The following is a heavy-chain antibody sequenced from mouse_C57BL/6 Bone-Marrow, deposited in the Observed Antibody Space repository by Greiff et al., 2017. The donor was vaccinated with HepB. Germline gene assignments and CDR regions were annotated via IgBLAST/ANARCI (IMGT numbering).Heavy chain of an antibody. CDR1: GYTFTDYY. J-gene: IGHJ1*03. CDR3: ARGGYSNLWYFDV. D-gene: IGHD2-5*01. Sequence: QVQLKESGAELVRPGASVKLSCKASGYTFTDYYINWVKQRPGQGLEWIARIYPGSGNTYYNEKFKGKATLTAEKSSSTAYMQLSSLTSEDSAVYFCARGGYSNLWYFDVWGTGTTVTVSS. CDR2: IYPGSGNT. V-gene: IGHV1-76*01.